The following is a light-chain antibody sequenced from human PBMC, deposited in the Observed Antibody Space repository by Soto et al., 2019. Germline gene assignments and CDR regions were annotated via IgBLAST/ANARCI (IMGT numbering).Light chain of an antibody. CDR2: GAS. V-gene: IGKV3-15*01. CDR3: QQYSNWPRT. CDR1: QSVISS. Sequence: EIVMTQSPATLAVSPGEIATLACRASQSVISSLAWDQHKPCQAPRLLIYGASTRATGIPARFSGSGSGTQFPLSLSSLPSDAFAVLYCQQYSNWPRTFGQGTQVDI. J-gene: IGKJ1*01.